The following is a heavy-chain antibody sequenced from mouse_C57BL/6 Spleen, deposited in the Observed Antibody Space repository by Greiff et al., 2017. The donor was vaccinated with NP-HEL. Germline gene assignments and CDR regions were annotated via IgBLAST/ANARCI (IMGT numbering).Heavy chain of an antibody. J-gene: IGHJ3*01. CDR2: ISDGGSYT. CDR1: GFTFSSYA. V-gene: IGHV5-4*03. CDR3: ARGLYDYDEGAY. D-gene: IGHD2-4*01. Sequence: DVMLVESGGGLVKPGGSLKLSCAASGFTFSSYAMSWVRQTPEKRLEWVATISDGGSYTYYPDNVKGRFTISRDNAKNNLYLQMSHLKSEDTAMYYCARGLYDYDEGAYWGQGTLVTVSA.